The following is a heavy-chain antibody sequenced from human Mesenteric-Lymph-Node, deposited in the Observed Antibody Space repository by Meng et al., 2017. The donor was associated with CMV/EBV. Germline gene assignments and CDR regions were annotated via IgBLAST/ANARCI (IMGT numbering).Heavy chain of an antibody. CDR1: GFTFSSYS. D-gene: IGHD2-2*01. V-gene: IGHV3-21*01. J-gene: IGHJ4*02. Sequence: GESLKISCAASGFTFSSYSMNWVRQAPGKGLEWVSSISSTSSYIYYVDSVKGRFTISRGNAKSSLYLQMNSLRAEDTAVYYCARATYSGYATSDYWGQGTLVTVSS. CDR2: ISSTSSYI. CDR3: ARATYSGYATSDY.